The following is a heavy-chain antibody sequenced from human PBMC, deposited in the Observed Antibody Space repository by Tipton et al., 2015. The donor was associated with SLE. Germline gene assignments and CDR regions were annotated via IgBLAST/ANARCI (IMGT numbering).Heavy chain of an antibody. Sequence: GSLRLSCVASGFSFNSYEMNWVRQAPGKGLEWISFISSSGDTMDYADSVKGRFTISRDNARSSLYLQLNSLRVEDTAIYYCARDLMTTVTTYVYWGQGTQVTVSS. D-gene: IGHD4-17*01. J-gene: IGHJ4*02. CDR2: ISSSGDTM. CDR1: GFSFNSYE. V-gene: IGHV3-48*03. CDR3: ARDLMTTVTTYVY.